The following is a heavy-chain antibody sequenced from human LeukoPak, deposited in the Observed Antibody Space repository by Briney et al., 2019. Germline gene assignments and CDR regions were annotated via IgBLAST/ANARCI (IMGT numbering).Heavy chain of an antibody. CDR2: INHSGST. J-gene: IGHJ6*03. Sequence: SETLSLTCAVYGGSFSGYYWSWIRQPPGKGLEWIGEINHSGSTNYNPSLKSRVTISVDTSKNQFSLKLSSVTAADTAVYYCARRVGRYFGERAYYYNYMDVWAKGTTVTISS. V-gene: IGHV4-34*01. CDR3: ARRVGRYFGERAYYYNYMDV. CDR1: GGSFSGYY. D-gene: IGHD3-10*01.